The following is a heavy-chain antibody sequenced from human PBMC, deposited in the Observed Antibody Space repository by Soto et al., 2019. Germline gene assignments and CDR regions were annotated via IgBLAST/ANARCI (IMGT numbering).Heavy chain of an antibody. CDR2: IYHSGST. V-gene: IGHV4-4*02. CDR1: GGSISSSNW. J-gene: IGHJ4*02. Sequence: QVQLQESGPGLVKPSGTLSLTCAVSGGSISSSNWWSWVRQPPGKGLEWIGEIYHSGSTNYTPSLKSRVTISVDKSKNHFSLRLSSVTAAATAVYYCAARYYGDYAEGFGYWGQGTLVTVSS. D-gene: IGHD4-17*01. CDR3: AARYYGDYAEGFGY.